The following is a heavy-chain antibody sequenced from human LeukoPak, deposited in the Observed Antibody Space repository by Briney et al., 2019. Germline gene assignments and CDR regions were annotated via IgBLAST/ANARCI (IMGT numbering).Heavy chain of an antibody. CDR3: ARSGDYVWGSYIRDLYYFDY. J-gene: IGHJ4*02. CDR1: GGSFSGYY. V-gene: IGHV4-34*12. D-gene: IGHD3-16*01. CDR2: ILHDGST. Sequence: KPSETLSLTCAVYGGSFSGYYWTWIRQSPGKGLEWIGEILHDGSTNYNPSLKSRVTISVDTSKNQFSLKLSSVTAADTAVYYCARSGDYVWGSYIRDLYYFDYWGQGTLVTVSS.